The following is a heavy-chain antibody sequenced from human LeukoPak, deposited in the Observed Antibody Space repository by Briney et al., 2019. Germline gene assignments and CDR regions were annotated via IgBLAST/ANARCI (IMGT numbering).Heavy chain of an antibody. Sequence: SETLSLTWPHHALTTTSFCGGRNRQPPGKGLEWLGYIYYSGSTNYNPSLKSRVTISVDTSNNIFYMELSSLISADTAVYYCASEAYCWSGLPSLYYVDYWGQGTLVTVSS. J-gene: IGHJ4*02. CDR2: IYYSGST. V-gene: IGHV4-59*01. CDR3: ASEAYCWSGLPSLYYVDY. D-gene: IGHD3-3*01. CDR1: ALTTTSFC.